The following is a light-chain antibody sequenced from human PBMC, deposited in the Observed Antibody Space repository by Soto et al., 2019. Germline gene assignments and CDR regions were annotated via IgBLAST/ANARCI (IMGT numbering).Light chain of an antibody. CDR2: ANS. CDR1: SSKIGAGYD. J-gene: IGLJ1*01. CDR3: QSYDSSLSGFYV. V-gene: IGLV1-40*01. Sequence: QSVLTQPPSVSGAPGQRATISSPGSSSKIGAGYDVHWYQQLPGRAPKLLIYANSNRPSGVPDRFSGSRSGTSASLAITGLQAEDEADYSCQSYDSSLSGFYVFGTGNKVTVL.